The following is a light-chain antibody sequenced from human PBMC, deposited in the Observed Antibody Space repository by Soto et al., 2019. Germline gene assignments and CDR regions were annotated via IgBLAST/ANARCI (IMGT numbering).Light chain of an antibody. J-gene: IGLJ2*01. Sequence: SYELTQPPSVSVAPGQTARLTCGGDTIESKSVHWYQHRPGQAPVLVVSDDSDRPAGIPERFSGSKSGTTATLTVSRVEAGDEADYCCQVWDIRIDHAFFGGATKLAVL. V-gene: IGLV3-21*02. CDR3: QVWDIRIDHAF. CDR1: TIESKS. CDR2: DDS.